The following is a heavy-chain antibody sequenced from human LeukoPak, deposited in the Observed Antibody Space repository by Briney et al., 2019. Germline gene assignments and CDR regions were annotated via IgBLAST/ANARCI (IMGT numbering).Heavy chain of an antibody. V-gene: IGHV4-31*03. J-gene: IGHJ4*02. CDR2: IYYTGST. Sequence: PSQTLSLTCTVSGGSISSDGYYWSWIRQHPGKGLEWIGSIYYTGSTYYNPSLKSRVTISVDTSKNQFSLKLSSVTAADTAVYYCARGTHHYFDYWGQGTLVTVSS. CDR1: GGSISSDGYY. D-gene: IGHD3/OR15-3a*01. CDR3: ARGTHHYFDY.